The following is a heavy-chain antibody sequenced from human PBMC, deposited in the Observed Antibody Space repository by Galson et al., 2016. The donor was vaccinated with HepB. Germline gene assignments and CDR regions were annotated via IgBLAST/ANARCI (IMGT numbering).Heavy chain of an antibody. CDR2: IIPIFGIT. CDR1: GGAFSGYA. V-gene: IGHV1-69*13. J-gene: IGHJ4*02. CDR3: ARLTIASRPGEPFDS. Sequence: SVKVSCKVSGGAFSGYAISWVRQAPGQGLEWMAGIIPIFGITNIAQKFQGRVTVTADDSTSTAYMELSSLKSDDTAVSYCARLTIASRPGEPFDSWGQGTLVTVSS. D-gene: IGHD6-6*01.